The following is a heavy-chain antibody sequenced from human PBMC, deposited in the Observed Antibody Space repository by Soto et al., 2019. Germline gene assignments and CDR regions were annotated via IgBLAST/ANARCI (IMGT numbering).Heavy chain of an antibody. Sequence: QVQLQVSGPGLVKPSENLSLTCTVSGDSISAYSWSWVRQPPGKGLEWIGNINYNGKTNYNPSLKSRVTMSLDTSKNHFSLRLIYVTAADTAKSCCSREGNLGRRLQPLDLWGQGNLVTVYS. CDR2: INYNGKT. V-gene: IGHV4-59*01. D-gene: IGHD6-25*01. J-gene: IGHJ1*01. CDR1: GDSISAYS. CDR3: SREGNLGRRLQPLDL.